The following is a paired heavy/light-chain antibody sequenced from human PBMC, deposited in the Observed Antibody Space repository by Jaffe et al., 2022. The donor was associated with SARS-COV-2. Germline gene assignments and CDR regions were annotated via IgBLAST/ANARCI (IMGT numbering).Heavy chain of an antibody. CDR2: INPDSGGT. V-gene: IGHV1-2*02. Sequence: QVQLVQSGAEVKKPGASVTVSCKASGYTFTGYYTHWVRQAPGQGLEWVGWINPDSGGTRYAQKFQGRVTMTSDTSISTAYMELSRLRSDDTAVYYCARDPRGDGYNFFEYWGQGALVTVSS. J-gene: IGHJ4*02. D-gene: IGHD5-12*01. CDR1: GYTFTGYY. CDR3: ARDPRGDGYNFFEY.
Light chain of an antibody. Sequence: DIQMTQSPSSLSASVGDRVTITCRASQSISSSLNWYQQKPGKAPKLLIYVASNLQSGVPSRFSGSASGTDFTLTISNLQPEDFGTYSCQQGYSTPYTFGQGTRLEIK. CDR2: VAS. J-gene: IGKJ2*01. V-gene: IGKV1-39*01. CDR1: QSISSS. CDR3: QQGYSTPYT.